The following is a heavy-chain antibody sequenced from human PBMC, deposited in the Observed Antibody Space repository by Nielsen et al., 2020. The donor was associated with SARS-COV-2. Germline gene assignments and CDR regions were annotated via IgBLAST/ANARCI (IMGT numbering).Heavy chain of an antibody. V-gene: IGHV1-3*01. CDR1: GYSFTSYA. Sequence: ASVKVSCKASGYSFTSYAMHWVRQAPGQRFEWMGWINAGNGNTRYSQNFQGRVTITRDTSASTAYVELSSLRSEDTAVYYCARHLRGYIDYWGQGTLVTVSS. J-gene: IGHJ4*02. CDR3: ARHLRGYIDY. CDR2: INAGNGNT.